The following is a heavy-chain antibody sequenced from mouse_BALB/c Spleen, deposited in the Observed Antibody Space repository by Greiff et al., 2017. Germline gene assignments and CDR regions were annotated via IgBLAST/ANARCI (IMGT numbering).Heavy chain of an antibody. Sequence: EVKVVESGGGLVQPGGSRKLSCAASGFTFSSFGMHWVRQAPEKGLEWVAYISSGSSTIYYADTVKGRFTISRDNPKNTLFLQMTSLRSEDTAMYYCAREELIYYEGFDYWGQGTTLTVSS. D-gene: IGHD2-4*01. V-gene: IGHV5-17*02. CDR1: GFTFSSFG. CDR3: AREELIYYEGFDY. J-gene: IGHJ2*01. CDR2: ISSGSSTI.